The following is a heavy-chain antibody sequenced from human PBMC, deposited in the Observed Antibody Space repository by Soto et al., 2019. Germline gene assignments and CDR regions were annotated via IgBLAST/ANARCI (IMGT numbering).Heavy chain of an antibody. CDR3: ARQIYDSDTGPNFQYYFDS. Sequence: LGESLKISCKGAGYRLDGAWIGWVRQMPGKGLEWMGIIKPGGSDLRYSPSFRGQVTISADAAVNTAFLQWSSLRASDTAMYYCARQIYDSDTGPNFQYYFDSWGQGTLVTVSS. CDR2: IKPGGSDL. D-gene: IGHD3-22*01. V-gene: IGHV5-51*01. J-gene: IGHJ4*02. CDR1: GYRLDGAW.